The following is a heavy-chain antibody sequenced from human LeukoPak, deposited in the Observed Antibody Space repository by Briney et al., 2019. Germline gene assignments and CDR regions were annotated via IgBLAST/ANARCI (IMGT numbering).Heavy chain of an antibody. Sequence: GGSLRLSCAASGFTFSSYGISWVRQAPGKGLEWVSAISASGGTTYYADSVKGHFTISRDNSKNTLYLQMNSLRAEDTAVYYCAKSVVGATPYYFDYWGQGTLVTVSS. D-gene: IGHD1-26*01. V-gene: IGHV3-23*01. CDR2: ISASGGTT. CDR1: GFTFSSYG. J-gene: IGHJ4*02. CDR3: AKSVVGATPYYFDY.